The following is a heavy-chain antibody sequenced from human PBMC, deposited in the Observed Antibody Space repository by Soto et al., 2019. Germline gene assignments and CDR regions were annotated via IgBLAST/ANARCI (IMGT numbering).Heavy chain of an antibody. D-gene: IGHD3-3*01. CDR1: GGSFSGYY. Sequence: SETLSLTCAVYGGSFSGYYWSWIRQPPGQGLEWIGEINHSGSTNYNPSLKSRVTISVDTSKNQFSLKLSSVTAADTAVYYCARNGPYYDFWSGYYFGGGMDVWGQGTTVTVSS. V-gene: IGHV4-34*01. J-gene: IGHJ6*02. CDR3: ARNGPYYDFWSGYYFGGGMDV. CDR2: INHSGST.